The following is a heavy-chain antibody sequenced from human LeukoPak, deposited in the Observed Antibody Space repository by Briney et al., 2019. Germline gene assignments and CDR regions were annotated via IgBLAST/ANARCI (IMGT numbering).Heavy chain of an antibody. Sequence: GGSLRLPCAASGFTFSSYGMHWVRQAPGKGLEWVAVISYDGSNKYYADSVKGRFTISRDNSKNTLYLQMNSLRAEDTAVYYCAKDTVAGDFDYWGQGTLVTVSS. D-gene: IGHD6-19*01. CDR1: GFTFSSYG. V-gene: IGHV3-30*18. J-gene: IGHJ4*02. CDR3: AKDTVAGDFDY. CDR2: ISYDGSNK.